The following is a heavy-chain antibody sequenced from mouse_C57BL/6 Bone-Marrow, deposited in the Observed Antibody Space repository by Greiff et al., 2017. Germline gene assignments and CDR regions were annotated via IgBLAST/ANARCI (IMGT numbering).Heavy chain of an antibody. J-gene: IGHJ4*01. Sequence: VQLQQSGPGLVAPSQSLSITCTVSGFSFTSYGVSWVRQPPGKGLEWLGVIWGDGSNNYHSPFISRLSISKNNSKIKVFLKLNSLQTNDTATYYCAKPRSNYPYAMDYWGKGTAVTVTS. V-gene: IGHV2-3*01. D-gene: IGHD2-5*01. CDR1: GFSFTSYG. CDR3: AKPRSNYPYAMDY. CDR2: IWGDGSN.